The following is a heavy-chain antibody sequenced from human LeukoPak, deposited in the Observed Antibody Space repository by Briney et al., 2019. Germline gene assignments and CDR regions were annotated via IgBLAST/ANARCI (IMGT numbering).Heavy chain of an antibody. CDR3: ARPTYYYDSSRSGGHYFDY. D-gene: IGHD3-22*01. CDR2: IYPGDSDT. CDR1: GYSFTSYW. Sequence: GESLKISCKGPGYSFTSYWIGWVRQMPGKGLEWMGIIYPGDSDTRYSPSFQGQVTISADKSISTAYLQWSSLKASDTAMYYCARPTYYYDSSRSGGHYFDYWGQGTLVTVSS. V-gene: IGHV5-51*01. J-gene: IGHJ4*02.